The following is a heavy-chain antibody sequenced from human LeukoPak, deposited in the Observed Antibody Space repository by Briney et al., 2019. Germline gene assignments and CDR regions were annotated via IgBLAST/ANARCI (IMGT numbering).Heavy chain of an antibody. J-gene: IGHJ4*02. D-gene: IGHD3-22*01. CDR1: GGSISSNY. CDR3: ARMYDRSGYYYPFDY. V-gene: IGHV4-59*01. Sequence: SETLSLTCTVSGGSISSNYWSWIRQPPGKGLEWIGYIYYSGSTNYNPSLKSRVTISVDTSKNQFSLKVSSVTAADTAVYYCARMYDRSGYYYPFDYWGQGTLVTVSS. CDR2: IYYSGST.